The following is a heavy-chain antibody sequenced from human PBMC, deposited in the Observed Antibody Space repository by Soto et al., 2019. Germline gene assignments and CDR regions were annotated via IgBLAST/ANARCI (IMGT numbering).Heavy chain of an antibody. J-gene: IGHJ5*02. Sequence: SETLSLTCTVSGGSISSYYWSWIRQPAGKGLEWIGRIYTSGSTNYNPSLKSRVTMSVDTSKNQFSLKLSSVTAADTAVYYCARERPGRGYCSGGSCYWWFDPWGQGTLVTVSS. CDR2: IYTSGST. CDR1: GGSISSYY. CDR3: ARERPGRGYCSGGSCYWWFDP. V-gene: IGHV4-4*07. D-gene: IGHD2-15*01.